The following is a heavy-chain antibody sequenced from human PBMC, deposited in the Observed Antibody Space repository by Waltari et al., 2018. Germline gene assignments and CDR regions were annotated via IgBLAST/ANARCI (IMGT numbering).Heavy chain of an antibody. D-gene: IGHD3-10*01. CDR2: ISHSGST. V-gene: IGHV4-38-2*02. J-gene: IGHJ5*02. Sequence: QVQLQESGPGLARPSEPLDLPGDVSYYSIRRGYFWGWIRQPPGKGLQWIGSISHSGSTYYNPSLKSRVTLSVDTSKNQFALKVTSVTAADTATYYCVRDLGGSGNSWFDAWGQGSLVIVSS. CDR3: VRDLGGSGNSWFDA. CDR1: YYSIRRGYF.